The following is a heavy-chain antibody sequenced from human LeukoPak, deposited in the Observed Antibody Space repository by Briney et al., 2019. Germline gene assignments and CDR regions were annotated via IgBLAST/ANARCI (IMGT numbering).Heavy chain of an antibody. J-gene: IGHJ3*02. CDR2: INSHGSST. Sequence: GGSLRLSCAASGFTFSSYWMHWVRQAPGKGLVLVSRINSHGSSTSYADSVKGRFTISRDNAKNTLYLRMNSLRAEDTAVYYCARDHSSGWYFAFDIWGQGTMVTVSS. V-gene: IGHV3-74*01. D-gene: IGHD6-19*01. CDR1: GFTFSSYW. CDR3: ARDHSSGWYFAFDI.